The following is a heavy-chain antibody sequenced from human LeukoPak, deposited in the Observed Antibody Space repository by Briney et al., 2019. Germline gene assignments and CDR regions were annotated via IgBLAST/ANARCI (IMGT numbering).Heavy chain of an antibody. J-gene: IGHJ4*02. D-gene: IGHD1-7*01. CDR3: ARCPNYLGYFDY. Sequence: ASVKVSCKASGYTFTSYGISWVRQAPGQGLEWVGGMSAYNGNTNYAQKLQGRVTMTTDTSTSTAYMELRSLRSDATAGYSCARCPNYLGYFDYGGRGPLVTAS. CDR1: GYTFTSYG. V-gene: IGHV1-18*01. CDR2: MSAYNGNT.